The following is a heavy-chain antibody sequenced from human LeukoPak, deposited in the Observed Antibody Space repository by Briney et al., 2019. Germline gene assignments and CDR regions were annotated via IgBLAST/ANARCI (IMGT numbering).Heavy chain of an antibody. CDR3: AKARLGIDFDY. V-gene: IGHV3-23*01. J-gene: IGHJ4*02. CDR1: GFTFSSHA. Sequence: GGSLRLSCAASGFTFSSHAISWVRQAPGKGLEWVSGISGGGGSTYYADSVKGRFTVSRDNPKNTLYLQMNSLRAEDTAVYYCAKARLGIDFDYWGQGTLVTVSS. D-gene: IGHD7-27*01. CDR2: ISGGGGST.